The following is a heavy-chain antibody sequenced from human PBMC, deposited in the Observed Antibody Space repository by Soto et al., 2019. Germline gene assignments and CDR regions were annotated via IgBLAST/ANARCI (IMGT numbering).Heavy chain of an antibody. J-gene: IGHJ6*02. CDR2: IYYSGST. CDR1: GGSISSYY. D-gene: IGHD4-17*01. Sequence: PSETLSLTCTVSGGSISSYYWSWIRQPPGKGLEWIGYIYYSGSTNYNPSLKSRVTISVDTSKNQFSLKLSSVTAADTAVYYCARVGGTVTSYYGMDVWGQGTTVTV. V-gene: IGHV4-59*01. CDR3: ARVGGTVTSYYGMDV.